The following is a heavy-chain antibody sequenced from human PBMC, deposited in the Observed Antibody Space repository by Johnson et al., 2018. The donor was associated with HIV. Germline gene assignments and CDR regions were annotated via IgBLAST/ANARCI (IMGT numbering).Heavy chain of an antibody. D-gene: IGHD2-21*01. CDR1: GFTFDDYA. V-gene: IGHV3-48*03. CDR3: ARDVSYRYDGDGWADAFDI. CDR2: ISGSGGTM. J-gene: IGHJ3*02. Sequence: EKLVESGGGLVQPGRSLRLSCAASGFTFDDYAMHWVRQAPGKGLEWISYISGSGGTMYSADSVKGRFTISRNNANNSLHLQMNNLRAEDTAVYFCARDVSYRYDGDGWADAFDIWGQGTMVTVSS.